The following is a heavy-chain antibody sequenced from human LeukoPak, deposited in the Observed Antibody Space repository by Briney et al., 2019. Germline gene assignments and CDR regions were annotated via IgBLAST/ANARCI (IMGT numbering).Heavy chain of an antibody. D-gene: IGHD6-13*01. CDR2: IKQDGSEQ. CDR3: AKDSSSHPRGFDY. J-gene: IGHJ4*02. Sequence: GGSLRLSCVASGFTFSNYWMSWVRQAPGKGLEWVANIKQDGSEQYYADSVKGRFTISRDNSKNTLYLQMNSLRAEDTAVYYCAKDSSSHPRGFDYWGQGTLVTVSS. CDR1: GFTFSNYW. V-gene: IGHV3-7*01.